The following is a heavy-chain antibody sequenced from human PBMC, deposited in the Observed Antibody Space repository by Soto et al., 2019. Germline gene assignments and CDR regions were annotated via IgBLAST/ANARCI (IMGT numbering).Heavy chain of an antibody. CDR3: ARDLRDFRTDNWFDP. V-gene: IGHV4-61*01. D-gene: IGHD3-3*01. CDR1: GGSVSSGSYY. J-gene: IGHJ5*02. Sequence: PSETLSLTCTVSGGSVSSGSYYWSWIRQPPGKGLEWIGYIYYSGSTNYNPSLKSRVTISVDTSKNQFSLKLSSVTAADTAVYYCARDLRDFRTDNWFDPWGQGTLVTVSS. CDR2: IYYSGST.